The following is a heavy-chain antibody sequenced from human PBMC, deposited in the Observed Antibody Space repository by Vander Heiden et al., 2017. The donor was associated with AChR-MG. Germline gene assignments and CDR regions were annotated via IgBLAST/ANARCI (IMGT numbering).Heavy chain of an antibody. Sequence: QVHLVQSGAELEKPGSSVKVSCQASGGPFSSYAISSVRQAHGQGLEGMGGIIHIFGTADCSQKDQGRVTITEDKSTSTAYMELSSMRSEDTAVYDCASSSTDIVVVPAAYYYYGMDVWGQGTTVTVSS. V-gene: IGHV1-69*06. J-gene: IGHJ6*02. CDR2: IIHIFGTA. CDR1: GGPFSSYA. CDR3: ASSSTDIVVVPAAYYYYGMDV. D-gene: IGHD2-2*01.